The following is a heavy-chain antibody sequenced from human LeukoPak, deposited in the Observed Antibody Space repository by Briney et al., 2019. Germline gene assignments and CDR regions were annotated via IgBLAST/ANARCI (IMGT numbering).Heavy chain of an antibody. CDR1: GFTFSSYA. CDR3: AKDPDYGDYPSIVDY. V-gene: IGHV3-23*01. J-gene: IGHJ4*02. Sequence: GGSLRLSCAASGFTFSSYAMSWVRQAPGKGLEWVSAISGSGGSTYYADSVKGRFTISRDNSKNTLYLQMNSLRAEDTAVYYCAKDPDYGDYPSIVDYWGQGTLVTVSS. D-gene: IGHD4-17*01. CDR2: ISGSGGST.